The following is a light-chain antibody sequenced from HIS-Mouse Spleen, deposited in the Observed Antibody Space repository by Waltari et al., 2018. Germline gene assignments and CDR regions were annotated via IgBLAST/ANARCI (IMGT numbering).Light chain of an antibody. CDR3: CSYAGSSTWV. V-gene: IGLV2-23*01. CDR2: EGS. J-gene: IGLJ3*02. Sequence: QSALTQPASVSGSPGQSITISCTGTSSDVGSYNLVSWYQPHPGKAPKLMIYEGSKRASGVSNRFSGSKSGNTASLTISGLQAEDEADYYCCSYAGSSTWVFGGGTKLTVL. CDR1: SSDVGSYNL.